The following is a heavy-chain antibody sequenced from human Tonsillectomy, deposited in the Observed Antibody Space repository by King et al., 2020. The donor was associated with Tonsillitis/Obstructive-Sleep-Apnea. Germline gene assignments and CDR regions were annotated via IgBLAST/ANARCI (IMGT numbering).Heavy chain of an antibody. Sequence: QLVQSGAEVKKPGSSVKVSCKASGGTFSSYGISWVRQAPGQGLEWMGQISPIFDTTTYAQKFKGRVTISADEFTSTAYMELSSRRTEDTAVYYCARDGYYDFVNWFDPWGQGTLVTVSS. CDR1: GGTFSSYG. CDR3: ARDGYYDFVNWFDP. J-gene: IGHJ5*02. CDR2: ISPIFDTT. D-gene: IGHD3-3*01. V-gene: IGHV1-69*01.